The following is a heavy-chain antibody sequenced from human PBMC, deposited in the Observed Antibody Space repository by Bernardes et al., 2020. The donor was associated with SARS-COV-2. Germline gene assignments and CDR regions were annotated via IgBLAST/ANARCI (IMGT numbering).Heavy chain of an antibody. D-gene: IGHD6-19*01. V-gene: IGHV4-39*07. J-gene: IGHJ4*02. Sequence: SESLSLTCTVSGDSISSSAYYWVWLLQSPGKGLEWVGSIYYGGTTYYNPSLKSRVIVSVDTSTNQFSLRLSSVTTMDTAVYYCVQRGLLAVPRWGQGILVTVSS. CDR2: IYYGGTT. CDR1: GDSISSSAYY. CDR3: VQRGLLAVPR.